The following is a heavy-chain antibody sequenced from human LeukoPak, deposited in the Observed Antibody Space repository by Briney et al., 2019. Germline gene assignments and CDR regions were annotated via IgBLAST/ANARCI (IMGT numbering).Heavy chain of an antibody. D-gene: IGHD3-10*01. V-gene: IGHV4-59*01. CDR1: GFTFSSYT. Sequence: PGGSLRLSCAATGFTFSSYTMNWVRHPPGKGLEWVGYIYYSGSTYYNPSLKSRVTISVDTSKNQFSLKLSSVTAADTAVYYCARGAIRGSGSSYSAYNWFDPWGQGTLVTVSS. J-gene: IGHJ5*02. CDR2: IYYSGST. CDR3: ARGAIRGSGSSYSAYNWFDP.